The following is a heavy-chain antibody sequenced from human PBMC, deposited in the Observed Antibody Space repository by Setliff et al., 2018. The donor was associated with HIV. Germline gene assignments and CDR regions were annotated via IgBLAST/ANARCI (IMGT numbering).Heavy chain of an antibody. CDR2: GYYSGIP. D-gene: IGHD2-21*02. CDR3: ARSSRGSLRDLDY. V-gene: IGHV4-59*08. CDR1: GGSISNYY. J-gene: IGHJ4*02. Sequence: PSETLSLTCTVSGGSISNYYWSWIRQPPGNGLEWIGCGYYSGIPHYDPSLKSRVSISVDASKNQFSLRLNSVTVADTAVYFCARSSRGSLRDLDYWGPGTLVTVSS.